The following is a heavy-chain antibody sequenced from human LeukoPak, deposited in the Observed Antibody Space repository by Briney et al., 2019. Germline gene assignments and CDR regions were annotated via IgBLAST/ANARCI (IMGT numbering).Heavy chain of an antibody. CDR2: IYSDGSST. J-gene: IGHJ4*02. Sequence: GSLRLSCAASGFTFSRYWMHWVRQAPGKGLVWVSGIYSDGSSTTYADSVKGRFTISRDNAKNTLYLQMNSLRAEDTAVYYCTRRLGPAATGYYFDYWGQGTLVTVSS. CDR3: TRRLGPAATGYYFDY. CDR1: GFTFSRYW. D-gene: IGHD2-2*01. V-gene: IGHV3-74*01.